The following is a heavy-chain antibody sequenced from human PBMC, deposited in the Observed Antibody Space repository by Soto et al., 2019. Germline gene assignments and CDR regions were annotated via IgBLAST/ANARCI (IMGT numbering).Heavy chain of an antibody. J-gene: IGHJ4*01. CDR1: GGSISSYY. CDR3: AREVGLSGNVDY. CDR2: IYTSGST. Sequence: QVQLQESGPGLVKPSETLSLTCTVSGGSISSYYWSWIRQPAGKGLEWIGRIYTSGSTNYNPSLKSRITMSVDTARNQFSPKLSSVTAADTAVYYGAREVGLSGNVDYWGHGTLLTVSS. D-gene: IGHD1-26*01. V-gene: IGHV4-4*07.